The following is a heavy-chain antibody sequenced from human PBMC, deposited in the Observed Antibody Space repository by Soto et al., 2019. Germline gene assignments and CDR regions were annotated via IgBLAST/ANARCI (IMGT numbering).Heavy chain of an antibody. Sequence: GESLKISCKGSGYSFTSYWIGWVRQMPGKGLEWMGIIYPGDSDTRYSPSFQGQATISADKSISTAYLQWSSLKASDTAMYYCARRAYYSGYDLDAFDIWGQGTMVTVSS. V-gene: IGHV5-51*01. CDR3: ARRAYYSGYDLDAFDI. CDR2: IYPGDSDT. D-gene: IGHD5-12*01. J-gene: IGHJ3*02. CDR1: GYSFTSYW.